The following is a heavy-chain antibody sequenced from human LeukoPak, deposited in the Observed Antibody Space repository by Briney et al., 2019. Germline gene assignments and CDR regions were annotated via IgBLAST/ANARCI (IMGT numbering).Heavy chain of an antibody. CDR2: INTNTGNP. Sequence: GASVKVSCKASGYTFTSYGISWVRQAPGQGLEWMGWINTNTGNPTYAQGFTGRFVFSLDTSVSTAYLQISSLKAEDTAVYYCARGTVGTPLMGDYWGQGTLVTVSS. V-gene: IGHV7-4-1*02. CDR3: ARGTVGTPLMGDY. J-gene: IGHJ4*02. CDR1: GYTFTSYG. D-gene: IGHD4-23*01.